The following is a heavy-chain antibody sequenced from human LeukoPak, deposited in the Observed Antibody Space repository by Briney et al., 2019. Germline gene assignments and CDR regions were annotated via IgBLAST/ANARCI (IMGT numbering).Heavy chain of an antibody. CDR2: TYYRSKWYN. CDR3: ASTSVGGYYHRGYGMDV. CDR1: GDSVSSNSAA. D-gene: IGHD1-26*01. Sequence: SQTLSLTCAISGDSVSSNSAAWNWIRQSPSRGLEWLGRTYYRSKWYNDYAVSVKSRITINPDTSKNQFSLQLNSVTPEDTAVYYCASTSVGGYYHRGYGMDVWGQGTTVTVSS. J-gene: IGHJ6*02. V-gene: IGHV6-1*01.